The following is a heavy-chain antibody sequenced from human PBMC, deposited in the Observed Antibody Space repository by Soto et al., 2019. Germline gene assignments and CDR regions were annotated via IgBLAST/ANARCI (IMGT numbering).Heavy chain of an antibody. CDR3: ARGGHDYGGNGVDY. Sequence: SDTLSLTCAYYGGSFSGSYWSWIRQPPGKGLEWIGEINHSGSTNYNPSLKSRVTISVDTSKNQFSLKLSSVTAADTAVYYCARGGHDYGGNGVDYWGQGTLVTVSS. V-gene: IGHV4-34*01. CDR1: GGSFSGSY. D-gene: IGHD4-17*01. J-gene: IGHJ4*02. CDR2: INHSGST.